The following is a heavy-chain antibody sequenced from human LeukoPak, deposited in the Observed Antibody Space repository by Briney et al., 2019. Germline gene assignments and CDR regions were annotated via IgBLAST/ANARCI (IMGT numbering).Heavy chain of an antibody. D-gene: IGHD1-26*01. V-gene: IGHV3-11*06. J-gene: IGHJ1*01. CDR2: ISSGGTYT. Sequence: GGSLRLSCAAYGFTFSHYYMSWIRQAPGKGLEWVSYISSGGTYTIYADSVRGRFTISRDDAKNSLFLQMNSLRAGDTAIYYCARLKYGSPQHWGQGTLVTVSS. CDR3: ARLKYGSPQH. CDR1: GFTFSHYY.